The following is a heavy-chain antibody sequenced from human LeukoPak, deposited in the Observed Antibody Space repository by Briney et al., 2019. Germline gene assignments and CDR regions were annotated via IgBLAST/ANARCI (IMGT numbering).Heavy chain of an antibody. CDR3: ARVPSSFDY. Sequence: SETLSLTCTVSGGSISSYYWSWIRQPPGKGLEWIGYIYYSGSTNYNPSLKSRVTISVDTSKNQFSLKLSSVTAADTAVYYCARVPSSFDYWGQGTLVTVSS. CDR1: GGSISSYY. V-gene: IGHV4-59*01. J-gene: IGHJ4*02. CDR2: IYYSGST.